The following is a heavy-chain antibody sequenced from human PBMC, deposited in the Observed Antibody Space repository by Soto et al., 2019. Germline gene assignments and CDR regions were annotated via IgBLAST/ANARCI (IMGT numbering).Heavy chain of an antibody. V-gene: IGHV3-11*01. J-gene: IGHJ6*02. Sequence: PGGSLRLSCEASGFTLSDYYMTWIRQAPGKGLEWVSYINSRGDTVYYADSVKGRFTISRDNANNSLSLQMNSLRAEDAAVYYCGRSIDFWSHMDVWGQGTTVTVSS. CDR3: GRSIDFWSHMDV. D-gene: IGHD3-3*01. CDR2: INSRGDTV. CDR1: GFTLSDYY.